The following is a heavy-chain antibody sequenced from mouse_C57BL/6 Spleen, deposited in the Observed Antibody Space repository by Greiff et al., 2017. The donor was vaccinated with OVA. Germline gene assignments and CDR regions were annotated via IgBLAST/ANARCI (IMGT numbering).Heavy chain of an antibody. D-gene: IGHD2-4*01. CDR3: ARAMIYYDYGVFAY. CDR2: INPSNGGT. V-gene: IGHV1-53*01. J-gene: IGHJ3*01. CDR1: GYTFTSYW. Sequence: QVQLQQPGTELVKPGASVKLSCKASGYTFTSYWMHWVKQRPRQGLEWIGNINPSNGGTNYNEKVKSKATLTVDKSSSTAYMQLSSLTSEDSAVYYCARAMIYYDYGVFAYWCRGTLVTVPA.